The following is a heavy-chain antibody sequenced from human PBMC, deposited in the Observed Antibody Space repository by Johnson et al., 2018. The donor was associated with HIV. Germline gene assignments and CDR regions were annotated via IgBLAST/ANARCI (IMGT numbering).Heavy chain of an antibody. Sequence: QVQLVESGGGVVRPGGSLRLSCAASGFTFDDYGMSWVRQAPGKGLEWVAVIWYDGSHKYYADSVKGRFTISRDNSKNTLYLQMNSLRAEDTAVYYCAREGMYSSYQGSFDIWGQGTMVTVSS. CDR3: AREGMYSSYQGSFDI. V-gene: IGHV3-33*08. CDR1: GFTFDDYG. D-gene: IGHD6-6*01. J-gene: IGHJ3*02. CDR2: IWYDGSHK.